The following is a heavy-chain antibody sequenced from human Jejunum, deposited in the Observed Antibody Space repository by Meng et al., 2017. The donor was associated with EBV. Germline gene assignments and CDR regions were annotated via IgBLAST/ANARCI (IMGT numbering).Heavy chain of an antibody. D-gene: IGHD2/OR15-2a*01. CDR3: ARDSQYLARGYFDY. V-gene: IGHV4-4*03. Sequence: QWQGRGSGPEPVWPPGTCSLTCTGFSGSINNKNWLHWVRQAPGKGLEWIGEIDHTGTTPYNPYLKGRVTISLGTSMNQFSLELTSPTPADTAVYYCARDSQYLARGYFDYWGQGALVTVSS. CDR1: SGSINNKNW. J-gene: IGHJ4*02. CDR2: IDHTGTT.